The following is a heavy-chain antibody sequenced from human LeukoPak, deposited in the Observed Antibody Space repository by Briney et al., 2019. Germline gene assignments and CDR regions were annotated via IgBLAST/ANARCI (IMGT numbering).Heavy chain of an antibody. D-gene: IGHD6-13*01. CDR3: ARGPFAAAALVEDY. Sequence: ASVKVSCKASGYTFTGYYMHWVRQAPGQGLEWMGWINPNSGGTNYAQKFQGRVTMTRDTSISTAYMELSRLRSGDTAVYYCARGPFAAAALVEDYWGQGTLVTVSS. V-gene: IGHV1-2*02. CDR2: INPNSGGT. CDR1: GYTFTGYY. J-gene: IGHJ4*02.